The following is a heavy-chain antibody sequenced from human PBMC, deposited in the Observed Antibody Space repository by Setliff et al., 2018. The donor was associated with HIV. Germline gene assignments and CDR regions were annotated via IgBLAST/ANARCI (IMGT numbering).Heavy chain of an antibody. CDR3: VNPSGAMGDFDS. J-gene: IGHJ4*02. CDR2: IYYHGST. Sequence: PSETLSLTCTVSGGSISSTNYFWGWIRQPPGKGLEGIGTIYYHGSTYYNPSLKSRFTISIDTSKNQFSLQLTSVTAADTAVYYCVNPSGAMGDFDSWGQGTLVTVSS. V-gene: IGHV4-39*01. D-gene: IGHD3-16*01. CDR1: GGSISSTNYF.